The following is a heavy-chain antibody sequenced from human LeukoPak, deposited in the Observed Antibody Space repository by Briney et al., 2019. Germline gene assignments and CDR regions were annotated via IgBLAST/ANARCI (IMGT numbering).Heavy chain of an antibody. CDR2: VNTNTGIP. J-gene: IGHJ3*02. CDR3: ARVWSVDYPPDAFDI. V-gene: IGHV7-4-1*02. D-gene: IGHD4-11*01. Sequence: GASVKVSCKASGYTFTSYAMNWVRQAPGQGLEWMGWVNTNTGIPTYAQGFTGRFVFSLDTSISTAYLQISSLKAEDTAVYYCARVWSVDYPPDAFDIWGQGTMVTVSS. CDR1: GYTFTSYA.